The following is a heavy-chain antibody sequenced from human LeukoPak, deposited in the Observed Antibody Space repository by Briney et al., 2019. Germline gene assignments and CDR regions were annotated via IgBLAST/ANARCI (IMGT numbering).Heavy chain of an antibody. V-gene: IGHV1-69*05. Sequence: SVKVSCKASGGTFSSYAISWVRQAPGQGLEWIGGIIPIFGTANYAQKFRGRVTITTDESTSTAYMELSSLRSEDTAVYYCAREITMVRGARAGFDYWGQGTLVTVSS. J-gene: IGHJ4*02. CDR3: AREITMVRGARAGFDY. CDR2: IIPIFGTA. CDR1: GGTFSSYA. D-gene: IGHD3-10*01.